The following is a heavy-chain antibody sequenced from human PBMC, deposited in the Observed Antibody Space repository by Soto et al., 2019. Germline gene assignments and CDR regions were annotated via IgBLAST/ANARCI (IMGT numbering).Heavy chain of an antibody. J-gene: IGHJ4*02. CDR1: GGSISSYY. CDR2: IYYSGST. V-gene: IGHV4-59*01. Sequence: SSETLSLTCTVSGGSISSYYWSWIRQPPGKGLEWIGYIYYSGSTNYNPSLKSRVTISVDTSKNQFSLKLSSVTAADTAVYYCARGGPYSYGRLDYWGQGTLVTVSS. D-gene: IGHD5-18*01. CDR3: ARGGPYSYGRLDY.